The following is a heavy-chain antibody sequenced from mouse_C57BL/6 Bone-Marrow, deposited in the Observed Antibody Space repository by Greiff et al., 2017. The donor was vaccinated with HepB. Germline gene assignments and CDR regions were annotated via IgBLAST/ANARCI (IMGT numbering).Heavy chain of an antibody. J-gene: IGHJ2*01. CDR1: GYTFTEYT. CDR2: FYPGSGSI. V-gene: IGHV1-62-2*01. CDR3: ARQEKGDLLWLRRAYFDY. D-gene: IGHD2-2*01. Sequence: QVQLPQYGAELVKPGASVKLSCKASGYTFTEYTIHWVTQRSGQGLELIGWFYPGSGSIKYNEKFKDKATLTADKSSSTVYMELSRLTSEDSAVYFCARQEKGDLLWLRRAYFDYWGQGTTLTVSS.